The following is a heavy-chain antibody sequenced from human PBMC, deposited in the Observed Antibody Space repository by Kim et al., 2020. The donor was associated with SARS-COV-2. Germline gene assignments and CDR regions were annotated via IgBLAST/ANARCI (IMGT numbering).Heavy chain of an antibody. CDR1: EYTFDTYW. CDR3: ARHRSERVYFYGLDV. J-gene: IGHJ6*02. V-gene: IGHV5-51*01. CDR2: IYPGDSDT. Sequence: GESLKISCKGSEYTFDTYWIGWVRQMPGKGLEWMGIIYPGDSDTRYNPSFQGQVTISADKSINTAYVQWSSLKASDTAIYYCARHRSERVYFYGLDVWGQGTTVTVSS.